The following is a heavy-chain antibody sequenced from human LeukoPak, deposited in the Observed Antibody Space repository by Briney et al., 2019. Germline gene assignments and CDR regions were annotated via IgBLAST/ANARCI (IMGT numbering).Heavy chain of an antibody. J-gene: IGHJ3*01. V-gene: IGHV3-7*03. CDR3: AKDRERRGFSSGFSLALDV. Sequence: PGGSLRLSCVASGFTFSSFEMNWVRQAPGKGLEWVADIKQDGSQTYYVDSVKGRFTISRDNAKNSLFLEMNSLRAEDTAVYYCAKDRERRGFSSGFSLALDVWGQGTMVTVSS. CDR1: GFTFSSFE. D-gene: IGHD5-18*01. CDR2: IKQDGSQT.